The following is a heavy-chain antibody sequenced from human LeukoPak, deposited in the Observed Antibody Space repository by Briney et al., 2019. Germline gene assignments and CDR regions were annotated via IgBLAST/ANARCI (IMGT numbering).Heavy chain of an antibody. CDR3: ARTREYSSSWYFPPFDP. J-gene: IGHJ5*02. V-gene: IGHV1-2*02. CDR1: GYTFTGYY. D-gene: IGHD6-13*01. Sequence: ASVKVSCKASGYTFTGYYMHWVRQAPGQGLEWMGWINPNGGRTNYAQNFQGRVTMTRDPSISTAYMELNSLTSNDTAVYYCARTREYSSSWYFPPFDPWGQGTLVTVSS. CDR2: INPNGGRT.